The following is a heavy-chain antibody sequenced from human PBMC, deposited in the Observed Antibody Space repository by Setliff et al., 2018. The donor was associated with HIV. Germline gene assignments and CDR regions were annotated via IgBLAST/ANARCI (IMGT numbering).Heavy chain of an antibody. V-gene: IGHV3-49*04. D-gene: IGHD2-21*01. CDR2: IRSRVFGGS. Sequence: GGSLRLSCSASGFSFGDHTITWVRQAPGKGLEWLSFIRSRVFGGSEYAASVKGRFTISRDNSKNTLDLQINSLRPEDTAVYYCVTRYCGESICPEFDYWGQGTLVTVSS. CDR3: VTRYCGESICPEFDY. CDR1: GFSFGDHT. J-gene: IGHJ4*02.